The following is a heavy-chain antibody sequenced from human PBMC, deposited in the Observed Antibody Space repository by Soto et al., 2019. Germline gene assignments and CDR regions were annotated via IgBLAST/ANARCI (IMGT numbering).Heavy chain of an antibody. V-gene: IGHV1-3*01. CDR3: ARGLPYSGYDLVRY. CDR2: INAGNGNT. J-gene: IGHJ4*02. CDR1: GYTFTSYA. Sequence: ASVKVSCKASGYTFTSYAMHWVRQAPGQRLEWMGWINAGNGNTKYSQKFQGRVTITRDTSASTAYMELSSLRSEDTAVYYCARGLPYSGYDLVRYGGQGTLVTVSS. D-gene: IGHD5-12*01.